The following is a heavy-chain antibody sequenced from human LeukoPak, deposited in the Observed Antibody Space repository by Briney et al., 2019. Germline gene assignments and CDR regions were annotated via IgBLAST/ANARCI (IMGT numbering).Heavy chain of an antibody. J-gene: IGHJ4*02. D-gene: IGHD4-11*01. CDR3: ARRTDYHFDY. V-gene: IGHV4-39*01. Sequence: SETLSLTCTVSGGSISSSSYYWGWIRQPPGKGLEWIGNIYYSGSTYYNPSLKSRVTISVDTSKNQFSPKLSSVTAADTAVYYCARRTDYHFDYWGQGTLVTVSS. CDR1: GGSISSSSYY. CDR2: IYYSGST.